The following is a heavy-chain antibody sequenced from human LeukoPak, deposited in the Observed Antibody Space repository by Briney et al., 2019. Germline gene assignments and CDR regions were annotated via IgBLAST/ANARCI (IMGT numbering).Heavy chain of an antibody. CDR2: ISSSSSNI. V-gene: IGHV3-11*04. CDR1: GFTFSDYY. D-gene: IGHD3-10*01. CDR3: ARRGPGSYLTRAFDI. J-gene: IGHJ3*02. Sequence: PGGSLRLSCAASGFTFSDYYMSWIRQAPGKGLDWVSYISSSSSNIYYADSVKGRFTISRDNAKNSLYLQMNSLRAEDTAVYYCARRGPGSYLTRAFDIWGQGTMVTVSS.